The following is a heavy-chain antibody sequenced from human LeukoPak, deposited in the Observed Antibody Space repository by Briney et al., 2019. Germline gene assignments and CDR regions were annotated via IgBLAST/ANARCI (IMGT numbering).Heavy chain of an antibody. V-gene: IGHV3-21*01. CDR1: GFTFSGHS. CDR3: ARDWGSKGY. D-gene: IGHD7-27*01. Sequence: YPGGSLRLSCAASGFTFSGHSMNWVRQSPGKGLEWVSSISTSGTHIYYADSVKGRFTISRDNAKNSLYLQMNSLRAEDTAVYYCARDWGSKGYWGQGTPVTVSS. J-gene: IGHJ4*02. CDR2: ISTSGTHI.